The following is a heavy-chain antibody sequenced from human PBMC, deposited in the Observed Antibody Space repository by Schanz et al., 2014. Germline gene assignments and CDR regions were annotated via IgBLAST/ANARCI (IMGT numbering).Heavy chain of an antibody. CDR2: FIPILDVG. Sequence: VQLVQSGAEVKRPGASVRVSCKASGYTFTSYDFNWVRQARGQGLEWVGRFIPILDVGNYAQQFQGRVSITADTSTTTVYMDLASLTSDDTAVYFCARIIDGDYLYWGQGTLVTVSS. CDR1: GYTFTSYD. D-gene: IGHD4-17*01. J-gene: IGHJ4*02. V-gene: IGHV1-69*09. CDR3: ARIIDGDYLY.